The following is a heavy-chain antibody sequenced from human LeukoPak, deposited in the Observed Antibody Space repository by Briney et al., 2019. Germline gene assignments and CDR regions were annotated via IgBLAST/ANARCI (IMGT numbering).Heavy chain of an antibody. CDR3: AKDRSVAATRTLDY. V-gene: IGHV3-23*01. CDR2: ISGSGGST. J-gene: IGHJ4*02. CDR1: GFTFSSYG. D-gene: IGHD2-15*01. Sequence: PGGSLRLSCAASGFTFSSYGMSWVRQAPGKGLEWVSAISGSGGSTYYADSVKGRFTISSDNSKNTLYLQMNSLRTEDTAVYYCAKDRSVAATRTLDYWGQGTLVTVSS.